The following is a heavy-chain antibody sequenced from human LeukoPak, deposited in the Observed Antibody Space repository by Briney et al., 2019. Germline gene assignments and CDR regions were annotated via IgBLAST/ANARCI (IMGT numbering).Heavy chain of an antibody. CDR2: ISPDGNIK. J-gene: IGHJ4*02. Sequence: GGSLSLSCAASGFTFTTFGIHGVPQAPGKGLEWVAAISPDGNIKYYTDSVKGRFTISRDNSKNMIYLQMNSLRGEDSAVYYCAKINNDDDYWGQGTLVTVSS. CDR1: GFTFTTFG. V-gene: IGHV3-30*18. D-gene: IGHD1/OR15-1a*01. CDR3: AKINNDDDY.